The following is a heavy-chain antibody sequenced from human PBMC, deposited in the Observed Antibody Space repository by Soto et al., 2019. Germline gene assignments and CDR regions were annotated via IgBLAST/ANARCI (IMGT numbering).Heavy chain of an antibody. CDR2: IYYSGST. J-gene: IGHJ6*02. Sequence: QLQLQESGPGLVKPSETLSLTCTVSGGSISSSSYYWGWIRQPPGKGLEWIGSIYYSGSTYYNPSLKSRVTISVDTSKNQFSLKLSSVTAADTAVYYCASIRYGSYYYGMDVWGQGTTVTVSS. V-gene: IGHV4-39*01. D-gene: IGHD5-18*01. CDR3: ASIRYGSYYYGMDV. CDR1: GGSISSSSYY.